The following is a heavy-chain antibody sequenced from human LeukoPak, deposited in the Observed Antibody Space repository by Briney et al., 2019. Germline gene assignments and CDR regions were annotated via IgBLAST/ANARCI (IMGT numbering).Heavy chain of an antibody. Sequence: SETLSLTCTVSGGSISSYYWSWIRQPPGKGLEWIGYIYYTGSTNYNPSLESRVTISVDTSESQFSLKLRSVTAADTAVYFCARGFTYGTNWFDPWGQGTLVTVSS. CDR3: ARGFTYGTNWFDP. J-gene: IGHJ5*02. CDR1: GGSISSYY. CDR2: IYYTGST. V-gene: IGHV4-59*01. D-gene: IGHD4-17*01.